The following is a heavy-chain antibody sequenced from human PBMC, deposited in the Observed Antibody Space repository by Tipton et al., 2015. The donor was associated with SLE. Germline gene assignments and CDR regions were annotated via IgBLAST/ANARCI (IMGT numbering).Heavy chain of an antibody. V-gene: IGHV4-34*01. CDR1: GGSFSAYY. Sequence: TLSLTCGVYGGSFSAYYWSWIRQPPGKGLEWIGEINHSGSTNYNPSLKSRVTISVDTSKNQFSLKLSSVTAADTAVYYCASGGYGSGSHYLGGWFDPWGRGTLVTVSS. CDR2: INHSGST. CDR3: ASGGYGSGSHYLGGWFDP. D-gene: IGHD3-10*01. J-gene: IGHJ5*02.